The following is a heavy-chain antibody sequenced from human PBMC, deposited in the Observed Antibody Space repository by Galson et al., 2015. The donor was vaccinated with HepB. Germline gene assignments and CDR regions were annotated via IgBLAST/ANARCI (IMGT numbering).Heavy chain of an antibody. J-gene: IGHJ4*02. D-gene: IGHD3-16*01. V-gene: IGHV5-51*03. CDR3: TRGFDYGAS. CDR1: GYMFTDYW. CDR2: IHPRDSDT. Sequence: QSGAEVKKPGDSLQISCKGSGYMFTDYWITWVRQTPEKGLEWVGSIHPRDSDTKYRPSFKGQVLISVDKSTNTAFLQWNSLKASDSAMYYCTRGFDYGASWGRGSLVIVS.